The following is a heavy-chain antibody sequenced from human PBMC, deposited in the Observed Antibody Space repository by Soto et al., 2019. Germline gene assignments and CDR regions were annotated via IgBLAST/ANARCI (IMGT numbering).Heavy chain of an antibody. J-gene: IGHJ4*02. CDR2: ITSGGDTI. Sequence: RLSCAASGFTFSNYEMNWVRQAPGKGLEWLSYITSGGDTIDYADSVKGRFTISRDNAKNSLYLQMNSLRAEDTAIYYCARDLGRLAYFDYWGQGTLVTVPS. CDR1: GFTFSNYE. D-gene: IGHD1-26*01. CDR3: ARDLGRLAYFDY. V-gene: IGHV3-48*03.